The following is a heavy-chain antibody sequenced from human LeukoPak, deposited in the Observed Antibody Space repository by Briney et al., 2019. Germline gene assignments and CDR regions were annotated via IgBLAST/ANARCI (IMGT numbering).Heavy chain of an antibody. D-gene: IGHD4-17*01. CDR3: AKGLSDTVTTPFDY. CDR2: ISWNSGSI. CDR1: GFTFDDYA. J-gene: IGHJ4*02. Sequence: GRSLRLSCAASGFTFDDYAMHWVRQAPGKGLEWVSGISWNSGSIGYADSVKGRFTISRDNAKNSLYLQMNSLRAEDMALYYCAKGLSDTVTTPFDYWGQGTLVTVSS. V-gene: IGHV3-9*03.